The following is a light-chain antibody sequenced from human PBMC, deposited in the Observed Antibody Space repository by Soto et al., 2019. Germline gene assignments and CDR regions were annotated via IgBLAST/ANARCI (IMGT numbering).Light chain of an antibody. CDR3: QQYGISVT. J-gene: IGKJ5*01. CDR1: QSISSNY. V-gene: IGKV3-20*01. CDR2: GAS. Sequence: ILKTKVVDTLSLSPSERATLSCMASQSISSNYLAWYQQKPGQSPRLLIYGASSRATGIPDRFSGSGSGTDFTLTISRLEPEDFAVYYCQQYGISVTFGQGTLLETK.